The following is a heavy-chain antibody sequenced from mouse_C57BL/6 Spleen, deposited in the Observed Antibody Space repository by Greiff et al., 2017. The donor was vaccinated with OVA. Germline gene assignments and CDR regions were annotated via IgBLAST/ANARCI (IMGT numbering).Heavy chain of an antibody. CDR2: INPYNGGT. J-gene: IGHJ1*03. Sequence: VQLKQSGPVLVKPGASVKMSCKASGYTFTDYYMNWVKQSHGKSLEWIGVINPYNGGTSYNQKFKGKATLTVDKSSSTAYMELNSLTSEDSAVYYCARRTGSNWYFDVWGTGTTVTVSS. V-gene: IGHV1-19*01. CDR3: ARRTGSNWYFDV. D-gene: IGHD4-1*01. CDR1: GYTFTDYY.